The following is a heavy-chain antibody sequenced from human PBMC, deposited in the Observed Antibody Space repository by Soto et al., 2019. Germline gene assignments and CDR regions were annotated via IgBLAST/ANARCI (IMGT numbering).Heavy chain of an antibody. CDR3: ATDLIVGVSSLYY. CDR1: GLTFSVYW. V-gene: IGHV3-7*03. Sequence: PGGSLRLSCAASGLTFSVYWMTWVRQVPGKGLEWVANIKGDGSEKHYVDSVRGRFTISRDNAKNSLYLYMNSLRADDTAVYYCATDLIVGVSSLYYWGQGALVTVSS. CDR2: IKGDGSEK. D-gene: IGHD1-26*01. J-gene: IGHJ4*02.